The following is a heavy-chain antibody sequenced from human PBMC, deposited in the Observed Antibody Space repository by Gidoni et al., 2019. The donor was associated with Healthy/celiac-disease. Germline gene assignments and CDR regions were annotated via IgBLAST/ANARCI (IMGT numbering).Heavy chain of an antibody. CDR1: GYSFTSYW. D-gene: IGHD6-19*01. J-gene: IGHJ4*02. V-gene: IGHV5-10-1*03. CDR2: IDPSDSYT. CDR3: ARRAVAGTGNDY. Sequence: EVQLVQSGAEVKKPGESLRLSWKGSGYSFTSYWISWVRQLPGKGLEWMGRIDPSDSYTNYSPSFQGHVTISADKSISTAYLQWSSLKASDTAMYYCARRAVAGTGNDYWGQGTLVTVSS.